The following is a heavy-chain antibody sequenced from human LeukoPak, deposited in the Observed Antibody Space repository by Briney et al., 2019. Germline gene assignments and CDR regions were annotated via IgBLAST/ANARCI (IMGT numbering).Heavy chain of an antibody. J-gene: IGHJ3*02. V-gene: IGHV3-21*01. CDR2: ISSSSSYI. CDR1: GFTFSGYG. Sequence: GGSLRLSCAASGFTFSGYGMNWVRQAPGKGLEWVSSISSSSSYIYYADSVKGRFTISRDNAKNSLYLQMNSLRAEDTAVYYCARDVTDAFDIWGQGTMVTVSS. D-gene: IGHD3-16*02. CDR3: ARDVTDAFDI.